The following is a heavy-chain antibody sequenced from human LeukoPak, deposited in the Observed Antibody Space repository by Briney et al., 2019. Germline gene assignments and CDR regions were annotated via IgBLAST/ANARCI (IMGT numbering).Heavy chain of an antibody. D-gene: IGHD6-19*01. Sequence: SETLSLTCTVSGYSISSGYYWGWIRQPPGKGLEWIGSIYHSGSTYYNPSLKSRVTISVDTSKNQFSLKLSSVTAADTAVYYCARGQTPVAGTRWFDPWGQGTLVTVSS. CDR1: GYSISSGYY. J-gene: IGHJ5*02. CDR3: ARGQTPVAGTRWFDP. V-gene: IGHV4-38-2*02. CDR2: IYHSGST.